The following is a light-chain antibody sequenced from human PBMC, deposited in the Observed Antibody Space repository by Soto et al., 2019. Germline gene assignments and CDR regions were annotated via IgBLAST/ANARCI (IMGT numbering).Light chain of an antibody. J-gene: IGLJ1*01. CDR2: DVI. V-gene: IGLV2-14*01. CDR3: SSYTSTSTDV. CDR1: TSDVGGYNY. Sequence: QSVLTQPASVSGSPGQSVAISCTGTTSDVGGYNYVSWYQQHPGKAPKLIIQDVINRPSGVSDRFSGSKSGNTASLTISGLQAEDEADYYCSSYTSTSTDVFGSGTKLTVL.